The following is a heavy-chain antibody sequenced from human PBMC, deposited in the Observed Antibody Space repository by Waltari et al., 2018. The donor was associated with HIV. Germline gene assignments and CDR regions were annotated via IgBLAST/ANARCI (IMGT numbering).Heavy chain of an antibody. V-gene: IGHV3-48*03. D-gene: IGHD3-10*01. CDR2: ISSSGSTI. CDR3: ARAFMIRGTGAFDI. Sequence: EVQVVESGGGLVQPGGSLRLSCEASGFTFSSYELNWVRQTPGKGLEWVSYISSSGSTIYFADSVKGRFTMSRDNAKNSLYLRMNSLRAEDTAVYYCARAFMIRGTGAFDIWGQGTMVTVSS. J-gene: IGHJ3*02. CDR1: GFTFSSYE.